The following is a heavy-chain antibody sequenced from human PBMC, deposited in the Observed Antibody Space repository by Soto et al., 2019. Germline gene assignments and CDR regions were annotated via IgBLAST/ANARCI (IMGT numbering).Heavy chain of an antibody. CDR2: ISGSGGNT. Sequence: EAQLLESGGGLVQPGGALRLSCAASGFSFSNYGMNWVRQAPGKGLDYVSGISGSGGNTYYVDSVKGRFIISRDNSKNTLYLQMDSLRAEDTAVYYCANCEVGTWGQGTRVTVSS. CDR3: ANCEVGT. CDR1: GFSFSNYG. V-gene: IGHV3-23*01. D-gene: IGHD1-1*01. J-gene: IGHJ4*02.